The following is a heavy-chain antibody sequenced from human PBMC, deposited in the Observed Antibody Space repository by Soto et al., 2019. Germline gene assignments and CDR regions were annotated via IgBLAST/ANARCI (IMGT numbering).Heavy chain of an antibody. CDR1: GYAFDSND. CDR3: ARVERDYYDSRGMDV. D-gene: IGHD3-22*01. V-gene: IGHV1-8*01. CDR2: MNPNSGNT. Sequence: GASVKVSCEASGYAFDSNDINWVRQATEQGLEWMGWMNPNSGNTGYAQKFQGRVTMTRNTSISTAYMELSSLRSEDTAVYYCARVERDYYDSRGMDVWGQGTTVTVSS. J-gene: IGHJ6*02.